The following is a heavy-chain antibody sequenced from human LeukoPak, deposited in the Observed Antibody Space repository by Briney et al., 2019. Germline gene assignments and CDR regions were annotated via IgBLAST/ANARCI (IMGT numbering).Heavy chain of an antibody. CDR2: IYTSGST. V-gene: IGHV4-61*02. D-gene: IGHD6-19*01. Sequence: SETLSLTCTVSGGSISSGSYYWSGIRQPAGKGLEWIRRIYTSGSTNYNPSLKSRVTISVDTSKNQFSLKLSSVTAADTAVYYCARVAVAGDFDYWGQGTLVTVSS. J-gene: IGHJ4*02. CDR3: ARVAVAGDFDY. CDR1: GGSISSGSYY.